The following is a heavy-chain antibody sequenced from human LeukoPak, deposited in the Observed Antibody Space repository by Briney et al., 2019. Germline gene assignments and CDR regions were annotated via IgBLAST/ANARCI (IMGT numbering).Heavy chain of an antibody. V-gene: IGHV1-18*01. CDR3: ARSDNQYTGIYESLSNY. Sequence: ASVKVSCKVSGYSFRTYDVSWVRQAPGQGLEWMGWISPDNGNTNYAQKLQGRVTMSTDTSTSTAYMELRRLRSDDTAVYYCARSDNQYTGIYESLSNYWGQGTLVTVSS. CDR2: ISPDNGNT. CDR1: GYSFRTYD. D-gene: IGHD1-26*01. J-gene: IGHJ4*02.